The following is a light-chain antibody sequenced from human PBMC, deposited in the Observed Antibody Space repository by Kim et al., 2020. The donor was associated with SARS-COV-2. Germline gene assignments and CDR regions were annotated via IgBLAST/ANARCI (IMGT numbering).Light chain of an antibody. V-gene: IGKV1-39*01. CDR2: YAS. J-gene: IGKJ4*01. Sequence: DIQMTQSPSSLSASIGDRVTITCRASQRISAYLNWYQQKPGKAPKLLISYASDVRSGVPSRFSGSGSGTEFTLTINGLRPEDFAVYYCQQTHSLPLTFGAGTKVDIK. CDR3: QQTHSLPLT. CDR1: QRISAY.